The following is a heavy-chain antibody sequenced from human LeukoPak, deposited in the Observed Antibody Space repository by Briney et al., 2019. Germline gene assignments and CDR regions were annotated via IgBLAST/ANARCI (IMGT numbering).Heavy chain of an antibody. D-gene: IGHD2-21*02. Sequence: PSETLSLTCAVYGGSFSGYYWGWIRQPPGKGPEWIGSIHYGANTYRNPSLKSRVTISMDTSKNHFSLSLSSVTAADTAVYYCARNDAKMVTVDYWGQGTLVTVSS. J-gene: IGHJ4*02. V-gene: IGHV4-39*02. CDR1: GGSFSGYY. CDR2: IHYGANT. CDR3: ARNDAKMVTVDY.